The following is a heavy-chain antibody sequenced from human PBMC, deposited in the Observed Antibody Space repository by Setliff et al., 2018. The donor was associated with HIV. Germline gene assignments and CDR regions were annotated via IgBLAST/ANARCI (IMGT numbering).Heavy chain of an antibody. V-gene: IGHV1-46*01. D-gene: IGHD3-16*01. CDR3: ARDRVFGVTFPVYCFDT. CDR2: INTRKGDA. J-gene: IGHJ4*02. Sequence: ASVKVSCKASGYSFTGHSVHWLRQAPGLGPEWLAVINTRKGDAIVARNFQGRVTLARDTSTNTVYMELISLTSEDTAVYYCARDRVFGVTFPVYCFDTWGLGTRVTVSS. CDR1: GYSFTGHS.